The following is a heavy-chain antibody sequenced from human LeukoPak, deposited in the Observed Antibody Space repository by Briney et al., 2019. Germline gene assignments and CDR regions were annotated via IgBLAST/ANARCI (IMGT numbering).Heavy chain of an antibody. CDR1: GFIFSSYA. D-gene: IGHD3-22*01. CDR3: AKVSVVAGRNAFDI. J-gene: IGHJ3*02. V-gene: IGHV3-23*01. Sequence: GESLRLSCAASGFIFSSYATSWVRQAPGKGLEWVSVIGGSGTSTYYADSVKGRFTISRGNSKNMLYLQMNSLRVEDTAIYYCAKVSVVAGRNAFDIWGQGTMVTVSS. CDR2: IGGSGTST.